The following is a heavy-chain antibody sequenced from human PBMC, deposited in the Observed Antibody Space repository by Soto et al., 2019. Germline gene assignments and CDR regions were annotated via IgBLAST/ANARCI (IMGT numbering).Heavy chain of an antibody. D-gene: IGHD3-22*01. V-gene: IGHV5-51*01. Sequence: HGESLKISCMVSGYSFTSYWIGWVRQMPGKGLEWMGIIYPRDSDTRYNPSFQGQVTISADKSISTAYLQWSSLKASDTAMYYCVRNGFDSSGYYSHFDYWGQGALVTVSS. CDR1: GYSFTSYW. CDR3: VRNGFDSSGYYSHFDY. CDR2: IYPRDSDT. J-gene: IGHJ4*02.